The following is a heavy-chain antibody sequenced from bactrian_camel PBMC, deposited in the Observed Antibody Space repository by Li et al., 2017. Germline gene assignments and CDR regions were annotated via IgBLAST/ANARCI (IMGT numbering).Heavy chain of an antibody. CDR3: AAGTQYGDYVRHDFSY. V-gene: IGHV3S54*01. D-gene: IGHD4*01. Sequence: VQLVESGGGSVQAGGSLRLSCAASGYTYSTKCMGWFRQAPGKEREEVGFIYTGNMITRIADSVKGRFSISHDNAKNTLILQMNSLKPEDTAMYYCAAGTQYGDYVRHDFSYWGQGTQVTVS. CDR1: GYTYSTKC. J-gene: IGHJ6*01. CDR2: IYTGNMIT.